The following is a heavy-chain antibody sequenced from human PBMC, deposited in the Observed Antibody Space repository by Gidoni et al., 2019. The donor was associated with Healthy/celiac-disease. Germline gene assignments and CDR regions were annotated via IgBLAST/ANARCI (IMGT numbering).Heavy chain of an antibody. J-gene: IGHJ5*02. CDR3: ARGLAARFDP. V-gene: IGHV4-61*02. D-gene: IGHD6-19*01. CDR2: IYTSGST. CDR1: GGSISSGSYY. Sequence: QVQLQESGPGLVKPSQTLSLTCTVPGGSISSGSYYWSWIRQPAGKGLEWIGRIYTSGSTNYNPSLKSRVTMSVDTSKNQFSLKLSSVTAADTAVYYCARGLAARFDPWGQGTLVTVSS.